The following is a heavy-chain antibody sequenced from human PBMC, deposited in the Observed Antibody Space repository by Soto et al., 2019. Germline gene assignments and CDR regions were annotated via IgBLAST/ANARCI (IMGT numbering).Heavy chain of an antibody. D-gene: IGHD6-19*01. V-gene: IGHV4-31*03. J-gene: IGHJ4*02. CDR1: GGSISSGGYY. CDR2: IYYSGST. Sequence: QVQLQELGPGLVKPSQTLSLTCTVSGGSISSGGYYWSWIRQHPGKGLEWIGYIYYSGSTYYNPSLKSRVTISVDTSKVQFSLKLSSVTAADTAVYYCARVRRIAVAGGGRFDYWGQGTLVTVSS. CDR3: ARVRRIAVAGGGRFDY.